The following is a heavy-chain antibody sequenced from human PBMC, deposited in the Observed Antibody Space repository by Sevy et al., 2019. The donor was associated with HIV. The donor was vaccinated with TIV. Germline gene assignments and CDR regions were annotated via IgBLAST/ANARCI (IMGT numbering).Heavy chain of an antibody. CDR2: ISYHGRNQ. D-gene: IGHD6-6*01. J-gene: IGHJ4*02. CDR1: GFTFSDYA. V-gene: IGHV3-30*04. Sequence: GESLKISCAASGFTFSDYAIHWVRQAPGKGLEWLAVISYHGRNQFYADSVRGRFTISRDDSKNTVYLQMNSLRPDDTAVYYCARKQFVLPFDFWGQRTLVTVSS. CDR3: ARKQFVLPFDF.